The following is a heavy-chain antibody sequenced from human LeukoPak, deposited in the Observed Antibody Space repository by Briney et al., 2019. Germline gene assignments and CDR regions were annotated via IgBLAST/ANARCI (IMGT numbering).Heavy chain of an antibody. CDR3: ARAPSYYYYYYYMDV. J-gene: IGHJ6*03. Sequence: PSETLSLTCTVTGYSIGSGYYWGWIRQPPGKGLEWIGSMYHSGNTFYNPSLKSRVTISVDTSKNQFSLKVSSVTAADTAVYYCARAPSYYYYYYYMDVWGKGTTVTVSS. CDR2: MYHSGNT. D-gene: IGHD1-26*01. V-gene: IGHV4-38-2*02. CDR1: GYSIGSGYY.